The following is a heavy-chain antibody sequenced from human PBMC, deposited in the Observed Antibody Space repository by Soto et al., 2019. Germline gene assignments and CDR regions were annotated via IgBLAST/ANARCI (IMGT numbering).Heavy chain of an antibody. CDR3: AREGRGKKAGYNGLVSLGY. Sequence: SVKVSCKVSGSRFSNYVISWVRQAPGHGLEWLGRIIPIFNSTKYAQSFQGRVTITADKSTSTASLELSSLRSDDTAAYYCAREGRGKKAGYNGLVSLGYWGQGTLVTVSS. CDR2: IIPIFNST. V-gene: IGHV1-69*06. D-gene: IGHD2-2*02. J-gene: IGHJ4*02. CDR1: GSRFSNYV.